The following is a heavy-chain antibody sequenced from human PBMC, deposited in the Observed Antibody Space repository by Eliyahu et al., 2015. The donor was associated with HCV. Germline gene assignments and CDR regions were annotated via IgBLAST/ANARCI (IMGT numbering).Heavy chain of an antibody. CDR1: GGSISNNRYS. D-gene: IGHD2-2*01. J-gene: IGHJ6*02. Sequence: QLQLQESGSGLVKPSETLSLICXVPGGSISNNRYSWXWIRQSPGKGLEWIGHIFYTGSTYYNPSLKSRVTISVDTXKNQFSLNLSSMTVADTAVYYCARLDCSPTGCSASYFYYGMGVWGQGTTVTVSS. CDR3: ARLDCSPTGCSASYFYYGMGV. CDR2: IFYTGST. V-gene: IGHV4-39*01.